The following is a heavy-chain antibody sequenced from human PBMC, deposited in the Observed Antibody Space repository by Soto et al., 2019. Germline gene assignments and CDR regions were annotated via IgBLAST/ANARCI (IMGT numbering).Heavy chain of an antibody. CDR1: GYTFTSYD. J-gene: IGHJ6*03. CDR3: ARGRLKLERQYRYYYYMDV. D-gene: IGHD1-1*01. CDR2: MNPNSGNT. Sequence: ASVKVSCKASGYTFTSYDINWVRQATGQGLEWMGWMNPNSGNTGYAQKFQGRVTMTRNTSISTAYMELSSLRSEDTAVYYCARGRLKLERQYRYYYYMDVWGKGTKVTVSS. V-gene: IGHV1-8*01.